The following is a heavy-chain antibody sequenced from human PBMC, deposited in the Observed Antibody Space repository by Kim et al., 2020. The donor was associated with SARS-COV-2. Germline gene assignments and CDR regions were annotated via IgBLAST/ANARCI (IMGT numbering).Heavy chain of an antibody. CDR2: INHSGST. D-gene: IGHD6-25*01. V-gene: IGHV4-34*01. Sequence: SETLSLTCAVYGGSFSGYYWSWIRQPPGKGLEWIGEINHSGSTNYNPSLKSRVTISVDTSKNQFSLKLSSVTAADTAVYYCARAFGYRGDFDYWGQGTLVTVST. CDR1: GGSFSGYY. J-gene: IGHJ4*02. CDR3: ARAFGYRGDFDY.